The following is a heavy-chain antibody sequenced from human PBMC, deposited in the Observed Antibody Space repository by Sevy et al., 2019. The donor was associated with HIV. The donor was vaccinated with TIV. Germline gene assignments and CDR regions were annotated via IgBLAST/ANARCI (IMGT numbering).Heavy chain of an antibody. Sequence: GGSLRLSCAASGLTFSSHAMSWVRQPPGRGLEWVSAISGSGETTSYADSVKGRFTISRDNSKITLYLLMNGLRADDTAVSICSKDSMLHLWRGYVDSWGQGTLVTVSS. J-gene: IGHJ4*02. V-gene: IGHV3-23*01. CDR1: GLTFSSHA. D-gene: IGHD2-2*01. CDR3: SKDSMLHLWRGYVDS. CDR2: ISGSGETT.